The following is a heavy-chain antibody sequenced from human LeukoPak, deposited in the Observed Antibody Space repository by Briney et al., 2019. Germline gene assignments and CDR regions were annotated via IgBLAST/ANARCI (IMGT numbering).Heavy chain of an antibody. CDR3: ARGKDSTIIFGGLDEWFDP. J-gene: IGHJ5*02. CDR2: MNPNSGNT. D-gene: IGHD3-16*01. Sequence: GESLKISCKGSGYSFTSYWIGWVRQATGQGLEWMGWMNPNSGNTGYAQKFQGRVTMTRNTSISTAYMELSSLRSEDTAVYYCARGKDSTIIFGGLDEWFDPWGQGTLVTVSS. CDR1: GYSFTSYW. V-gene: IGHV1-8*02.